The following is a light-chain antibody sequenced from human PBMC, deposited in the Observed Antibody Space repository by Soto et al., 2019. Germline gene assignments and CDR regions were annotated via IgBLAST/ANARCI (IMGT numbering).Light chain of an antibody. CDR3: TSYTGSSTSYV. CDR1: SSDVGSYDH. CDR2: EVS. V-gene: IGLV2-14*01. J-gene: IGLJ1*01. Sequence: QSVLTQPASVSGSPGQSITISCSGTSSDVGSYDHVAWYQQFPGKTPKLMIHEVSNRPSGVSSRFSGSKSGNTASLTISGLQAEDEADYYCTSYTGSSTSYVFGSGTKVTVL.